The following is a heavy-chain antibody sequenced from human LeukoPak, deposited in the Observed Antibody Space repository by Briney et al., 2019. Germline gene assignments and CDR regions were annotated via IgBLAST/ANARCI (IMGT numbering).Heavy chain of an antibody. Sequence: PGGSLRLSCAASGFTFSDYGMHWLRQAPGKGLVWVALISYDGGNKFYADSVRDRFTISRDNSKNTLFLQMNSLRIEDTAVYYCAKVFEVRGARRPKDYWGQGTLVIVSS. CDR2: ISYDGGNK. D-gene: IGHD3-10*01. J-gene: IGHJ4*02. V-gene: IGHV3-30*18. CDR1: GFTFSDYG. CDR3: AKVFEVRGARRPKDY.